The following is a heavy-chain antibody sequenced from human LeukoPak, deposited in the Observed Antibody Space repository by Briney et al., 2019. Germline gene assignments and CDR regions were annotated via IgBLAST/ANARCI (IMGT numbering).Heavy chain of an antibody. CDR2: IKQDGSEK. CDR3: AAMVRGVITNYFDY. Sequence: GGSLRLSCAASGFTFSSYWMSWVRQAPGKGLEWVANIKQDGSEKYYVDSVKGRFTISRDNAKNSLYLQMNSLRAEDTAVYSCAAMVRGVITNYFDYWGQGTLVTVSS. J-gene: IGHJ4*02. D-gene: IGHD3-10*01. V-gene: IGHV3-7*02. CDR1: GFTFSSYW.